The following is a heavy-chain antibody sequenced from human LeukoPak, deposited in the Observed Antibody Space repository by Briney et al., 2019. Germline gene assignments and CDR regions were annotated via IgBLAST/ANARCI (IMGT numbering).Heavy chain of an antibody. D-gene: IGHD3-22*01. CDR2: ISSSSSTI. V-gene: IGHV3-48*01. CDR1: GFTFSNYG. CDR3: ARGAYYYED. J-gene: IGHJ4*02. Sequence: PGGSLRLSCAASGFTFSNYGVNWVRQSPGKGLEWVSYISSSSSTIYYADSVKGRFTISRDNAKNSLYLQMNSLRAEDTAVYYCARGAYYYEDWGQGTLVTVSS.